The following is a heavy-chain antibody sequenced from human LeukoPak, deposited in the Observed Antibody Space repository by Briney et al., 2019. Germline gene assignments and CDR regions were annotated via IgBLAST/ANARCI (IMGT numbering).Heavy chain of an antibody. CDR2: ISGSSRYI. V-gene: IGHV3-21*01. CDR3: ASLTYCGGDCSEAFDI. J-gene: IGHJ3*02. CDR1: GFTFSSYG. D-gene: IGHD2-21*02. Sequence: GGSLRLSCAASGFTFSSYGMHWVRQAPGKGLEWVSSISGSSRYIFYADSVKGRFTISRDNAKNSLYLQMNSLRVEDTAVYYCASLTYCGGDCSEAFDIWGQGTMVTVSS.